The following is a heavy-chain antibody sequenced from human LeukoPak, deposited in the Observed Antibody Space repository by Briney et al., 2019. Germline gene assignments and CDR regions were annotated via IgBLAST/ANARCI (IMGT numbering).Heavy chain of an antibody. Sequence: SDTLSLTCTVSGYSISSGYYWGWIRQPPGKGLEWIGSIYYSGSTYYNPSLKSRVTISVDTSKNQFSLKLSSVTAADTAVYYCARVRYYYYYMDVWGKGTTVTVSS. V-gene: IGHV4-38-2*02. CDR2: IYYSGST. J-gene: IGHJ6*03. CDR1: GYSISSGYY. CDR3: ARVRYYYYYMDV.